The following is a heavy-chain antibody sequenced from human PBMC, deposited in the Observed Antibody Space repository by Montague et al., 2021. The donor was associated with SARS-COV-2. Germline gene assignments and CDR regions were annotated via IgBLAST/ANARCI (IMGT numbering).Heavy chain of an antibody. D-gene: IGHD3-22*01. V-gene: IGHV4-59*01. CDR3: ARDGFYYDSSGEYLETGGFDN. J-gene: IGHJ4*02. CDR2: IHHTGSS. CDR1: GGSISNYY. Sequence: SETLSLTCTVSGGSISNYYWSWIRQSPGKRLEWIGYIHHTGSSNXXPSLKSRVTISLGTSRNQFSLKLSSVIAADTAVYYCARDGFYYDSSGEYLETGGFDNWGQGTLVTVSS.